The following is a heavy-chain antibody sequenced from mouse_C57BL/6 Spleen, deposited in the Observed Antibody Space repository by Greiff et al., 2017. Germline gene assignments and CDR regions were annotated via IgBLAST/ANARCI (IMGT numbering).Heavy chain of an antibody. CDR3: ARAGFAY. CDR1: GYAFTDSC. V-gene: IGHV1-76*01. CDR2: IYPGGGDT. J-gene: IGHJ3*01. Sequence: SGAELVRPGASVKLSCKASGYAFTDSCINWVKPRPGQGLEWLARIYPGGGDTSYNGKFKCKATLTAEKSSSTAYMQLSSLTSEDSAVYLCARAGFAYWGQGTLVTVSA.